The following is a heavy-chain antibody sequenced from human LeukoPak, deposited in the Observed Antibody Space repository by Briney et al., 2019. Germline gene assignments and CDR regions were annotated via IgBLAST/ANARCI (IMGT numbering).Heavy chain of an antibody. V-gene: IGHV4-38-2*02. Sequence: SETLSLTCAVSGYSLGSDLYWGWMRQTPGKGLEWIGSVSHNTGASYNPSFKSRVTISLDTPKNHFSLTLISVTAADTAVYFCAREPGWGHNYYYMDVWGKGTTVAVSS. J-gene: IGHJ6*03. CDR1: GYSLGSDLY. D-gene: IGHD1-26*01. CDR3: AREPGWGHNYYYMDV. CDR2: VSHNTGA.